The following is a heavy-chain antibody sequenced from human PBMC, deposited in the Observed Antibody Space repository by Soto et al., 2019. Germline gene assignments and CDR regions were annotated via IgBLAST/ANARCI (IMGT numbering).Heavy chain of an antibody. CDR1: GGSISSGGYY. CDR3: ARIANYYGSVSYYRPFDY. J-gene: IGHJ4*02. Sequence: QVQLQESGPGLVKPSQTLSLTCTVSGGSISSGGYYWSWIRQHPGKGLAWIGYIYYSGSTYYNPSLKSRVTVSVDTSKNQFSLKLSSVTAADTAVYYCARIANYYGSVSYYRPFDYWGQGTLVNVSS. V-gene: IGHV4-31*03. CDR2: IYYSGST. D-gene: IGHD3-10*01.